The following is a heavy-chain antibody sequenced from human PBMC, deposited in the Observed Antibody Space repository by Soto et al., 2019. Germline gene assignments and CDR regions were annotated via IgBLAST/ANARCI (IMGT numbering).Heavy chain of an antibody. J-gene: IGHJ5*02. CDR1: GGSIRSYC. Sequence: SETLSLTCTVSGGSIRSYCWTWIRQPPGKGLEWIGEINHSGSTNYNPSLKSRVTISVDTSKNQFSLKLSSVTAADAAVYYCARDRIAARNWFDPWGQGTLVTVSS. D-gene: IGHD6-13*01. CDR2: INHSGST. V-gene: IGHV4-34*01. CDR3: ARDRIAARNWFDP.